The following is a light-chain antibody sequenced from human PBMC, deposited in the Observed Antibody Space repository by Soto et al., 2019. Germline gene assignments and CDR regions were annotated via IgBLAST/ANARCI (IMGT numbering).Light chain of an antibody. CDR2: RNN. CDR3: ATWDDSLSGVE. CDR1: GSNIGRNS. V-gene: IGLV1-44*01. Sequence: QSVLTQPPSTSGTPGQRVTIPCYGSGSNIGRNSVTWYQRLPGAAPKLLVYRNNHRPSGVPERFSGSKSGTSASLAISDLQSEDEADYYCATWDDSLSGVEFGGGTKLTVL. J-gene: IGLJ3*02.